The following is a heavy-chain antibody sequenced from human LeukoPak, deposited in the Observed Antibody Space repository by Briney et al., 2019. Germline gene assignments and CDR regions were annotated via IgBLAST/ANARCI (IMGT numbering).Heavy chain of an antibody. CDR2: ISSGNRNM. CDR3: ARGLCGGDCYDY. Sequence: GGFLRLSCTASGFTFSDQHINWVRQAPGKGLEWISSISSGNRNMYYADSVKGRFTISRDDAKNSVDLQMNSLTVDDTAVYYCARGLCGGDCYDYWGQGTLVTVSS. CDR1: GFTFSDQH. D-gene: IGHD2-21*01. J-gene: IGHJ4*02. V-gene: IGHV3-21*01.